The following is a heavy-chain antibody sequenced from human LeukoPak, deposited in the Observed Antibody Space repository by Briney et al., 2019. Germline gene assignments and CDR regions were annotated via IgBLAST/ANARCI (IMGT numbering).Heavy chain of an antibody. V-gene: IGHV3-7*01. Sequence: LPGGSLRLSCAASGFTFSSYWMSWVRQAPEKGLEWVANINQGGSEKYYVDSVRGRFTISRDNAKNSLYLQMNSLRADDTAVYYCARDVTALDSWGQGTLVTVSS. CDR2: INQGGSEK. CDR1: GFTFSSYW. J-gene: IGHJ4*02. CDR3: ARDVTALDS. D-gene: IGHD2-2*01.